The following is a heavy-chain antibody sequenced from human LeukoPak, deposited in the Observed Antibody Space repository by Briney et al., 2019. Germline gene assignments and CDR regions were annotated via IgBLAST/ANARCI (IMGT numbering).Heavy chain of an antibody. V-gene: IGHV4-34*01. J-gene: IGHJ4*02. D-gene: IGHD3-22*01. CDR2: INHSGST. CDR3: ARVKPRSRRIYYYDSSGPYRDFDY. Sequence: PSETLSLTCAVYGGSFSGYYWSWIRQPPGKGLEWIGEINHSGSTNYNPSLKSRVTISVDTSKNQFSLKLSSVTAADTAVYYCARVKPRSRRIYYYDSSGPYRDFDYWGQGTLVTVSS. CDR1: GGSFSGYY.